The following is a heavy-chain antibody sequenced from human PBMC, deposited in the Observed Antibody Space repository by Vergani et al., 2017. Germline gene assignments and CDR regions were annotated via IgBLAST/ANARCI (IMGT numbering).Heavy chain of an antibody. J-gene: IGHJ4*02. CDR3: ASRPSIVATISVY. CDR2: ISSSSSYI. V-gene: IGHV3-21*05. CDR1: GFTFSSYS. Sequence: EVQLVESGGGLVQPGGSLRLSCAASGFTFSSYSMNWVRQAPGKGLEWVSYISSSSSYIYYADSVKGRFTISRDNAKNSLYLQMNSLRAEDTAVYYCASRPSIVATISVYWGQGTLVTVSS. D-gene: IGHD5-12*01.